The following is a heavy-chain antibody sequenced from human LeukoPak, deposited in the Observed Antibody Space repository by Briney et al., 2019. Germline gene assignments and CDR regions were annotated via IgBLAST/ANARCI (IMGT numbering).Heavy chain of an antibody. CDR2: LSGSGHNT. CDR1: GFTFSSYA. CDR3: AKHQGSDRI. V-gene: IGHV3-23*01. J-gene: IGHJ3*02. Sequence: PGGSLRLSCAASGFTFSSYAMSWVRQAPGKGLEWVSALSGSGHNTYYADSVKGRFTISRDNSKDTLYLQMNSLRAEDTAVYYCAKHQGSDRIWGQGTMVTVSS.